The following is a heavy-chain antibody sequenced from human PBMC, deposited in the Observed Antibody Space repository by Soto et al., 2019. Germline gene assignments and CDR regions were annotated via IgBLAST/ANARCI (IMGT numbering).Heavy chain of an antibody. D-gene: IGHD6-13*01. CDR3: ARAENSSSWSYYYGMDV. J-gene: IGHJ6*02. V-gene: IGHV1-2*04. Sequence: ASVKVSCKASGYTFTGYYMHWVRQANGQGLEWMGWINPNSGGTNYAQKFQGWVTMTRDTSISTAYMELSRLRSDDTAVYYCARAENSSSWSYYYGMDVWGQGTTVTVSS. CDR2: INPNSGGT. CDR1: GYTFTGYY.